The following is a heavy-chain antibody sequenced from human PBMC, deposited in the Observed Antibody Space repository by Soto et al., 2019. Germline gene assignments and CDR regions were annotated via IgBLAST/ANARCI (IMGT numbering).Heavy chain of an antibody. J-gene: IGHJ6*02. Sequence: QVQLVESGGGVVQPGRSLRLSCAASGFTFSSYAMHWVRQAPGKGLECVAVISYDGSNKFYRDSEKGRITIYRDTSKNTLYLQINSLRYEDTAVYYCARGDREDIAVVVGARPGEYGVDVWGQGTTVTVSS. CDR3: ARGDREDIAVVVGARPGEYGVDV. V-gene: IGHV3-30-3*01. CDR2: ISYDGSNK. D-gene: IGHD2-15*01. CDR1: GFTFSSYA.